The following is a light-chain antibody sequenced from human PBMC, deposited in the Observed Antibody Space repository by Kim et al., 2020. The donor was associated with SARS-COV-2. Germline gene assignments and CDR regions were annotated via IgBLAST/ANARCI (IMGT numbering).Light chain of an antibody. CDR1: NSNIGSNY. CDR3: AAWDDSLSGPGV. Sequence: QRVTISCSGRNSNIGSNYVYWYQQLPGTAPKLLIYRNNQRPSGVPDRFSGSKSGTSASLAISGLRSEDEADYYCAAWDDSLSGPGVFGGGTKVTVL. J-gene: IGLJ3*02. V-gene: IGLV1-47*01. CDR2: RNN.